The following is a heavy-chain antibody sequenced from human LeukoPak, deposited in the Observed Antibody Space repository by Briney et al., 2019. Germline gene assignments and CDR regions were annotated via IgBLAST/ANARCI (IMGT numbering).Heavy chain of an antibody. V-gene: IGHV3-30-3*01. Sequence: GGSLRLSCAASGFTFSNYAMHWVRQAPGKGLEWVAVISYDGSDKYYADSVKGRFTISRDNSKNTLYLQMNSLRAEDTAVYYCAKDLRGYSYGYPFDYWGQGTLVTVSS. CDR1: GFTFSNYA. CDR2: ISYDGSDK. D-gene: IGHD5-18*01. CDR3: AKDLRGYSYGYPFDY. J-gene: IGHJ4*02.